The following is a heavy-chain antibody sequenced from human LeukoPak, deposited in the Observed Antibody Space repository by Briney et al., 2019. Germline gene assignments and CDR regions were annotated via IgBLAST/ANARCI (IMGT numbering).Heavy chain of an antibody. J-gene: IGHJ5*02. CDR2: IYSGDTT. D-gene: IGHD4-17*01. Sequence: SGGFLRLSCTAFGFSVNNNYISWVRQAPGRGLEWVSVIYSGDTTFYADAVKDRFTISRDNSKNTVYLQMNNLTGEDTAMYYCVREFYGPWGQGTLVTVSS. V-gene: IGHV3-66*01. CDR3: VREFYGP. CDR1: GFSVNNNY.